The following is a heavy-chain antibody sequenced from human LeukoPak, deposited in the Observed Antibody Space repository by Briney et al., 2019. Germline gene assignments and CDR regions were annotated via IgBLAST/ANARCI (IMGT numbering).Heavy chain of an antibody. CDR2: INHSGST. V-gene: IGHV4-34*01. CDR3: ARVWGNSSTSPYLPYFDY. Sequence: PSETLSLTCAVYGGSFSGYYWSWIRQPPGKGLEWIGEINHSGSTNYNPSLKSRVTISVDTSKNQSSLKLSSVTAADTAVYYCARVWGNSSTSPYLPYFDYWGQGTLVTVSS. J-gene: IGHJ4*02. CDR1: GGSFSGYY. D-gene: IGHD2-2*01.